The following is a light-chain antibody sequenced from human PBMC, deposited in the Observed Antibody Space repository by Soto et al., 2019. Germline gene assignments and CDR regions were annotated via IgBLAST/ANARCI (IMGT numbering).Light chain of an antibody. J-gene: IGLJ3*02. CDR2: DVS. CDR1: SSDVGGYNS. V-gene: IGLV2-14*01. CDR3: SSYTSSSTLV. Sequence: QSALTQPASVSGSPGQSVTISCTGTSSDVGGYNSVSWYQQHPGKAPKLMIYDVSKRPSGLSNRFSGSKSGNTASLTISGLQAEDEADYYCSSYTSSSTLVFGGGTKLTVL.